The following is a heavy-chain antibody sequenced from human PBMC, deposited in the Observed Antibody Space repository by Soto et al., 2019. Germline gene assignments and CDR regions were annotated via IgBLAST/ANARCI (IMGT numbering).Heavy chain of an antibody. Sequence: GGSLRLSCAASGFTFSSYGMSWVRQAPGKGLEWVSALSGSGGSTYSADSVKGRFTISRDNSKNTLYLQMNSLRAGDTAVYYCAKKLGHSGSYGSDYWGQGTLVSVSS. V-gene: IGHV3-23*01. CDR3: AKKLGHSGSYGSDY. D-gene: IGHD3-10*01. CDR1: GFTFSSYG. J-gene: IGHJ4*02. CDR2: LSGSGGST.